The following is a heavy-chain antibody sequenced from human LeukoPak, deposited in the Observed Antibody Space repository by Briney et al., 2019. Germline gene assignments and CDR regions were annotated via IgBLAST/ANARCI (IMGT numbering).Heavy chain of an antibody. V-gene: IGHV1-18*01. CDR2: ISAYKGNT. Sequence: GASVKVSCKPSGYTFTGYGISCGREAPGRGGEWMGWISAYKGNTKHAQKPQRRDTMTTDTSTSTAYMELRSLRSDDTAVYYCAREYITMVRGVITRDFDYWGQGTLVTVSS. D-gene: IGHD3-10*01. J-gene: IGHJ4*02. CDR3: AREYITMVRGVITRDFDY. CDR1: GYTFTGYG.